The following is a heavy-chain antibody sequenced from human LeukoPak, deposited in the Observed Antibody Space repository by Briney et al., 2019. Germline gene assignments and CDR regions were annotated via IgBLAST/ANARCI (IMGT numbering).Heavy chain of an antibody. CDR3: AAGSQSTALIK. V-gene: IGHV4-4*07. J-gene: IGHJ4*02. D-gene: IGHD5-18*01. CDR2: MYPSGET. CDR1: GGSISSYY. Sequence: SETLSLTCTVSGGSISSYYWSWIRQPAGKGLEWIGRMYPSGETNYNPTLKSQVTISLDTSKNQFSLRLSSVTAADTAVYYCAAGSQSTALIKWGQGTLVTVSS.